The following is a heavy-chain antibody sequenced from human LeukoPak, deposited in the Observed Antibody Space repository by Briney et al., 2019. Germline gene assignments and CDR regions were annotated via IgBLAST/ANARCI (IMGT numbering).Heavy chain of an antibody. J-gene: IGHJ4*02. Sequence: GASPRLSCAASGFTFSSYWTHWVRQAPGKGLGWVSRITSDGSSTSYADSVKGRFTISRGNAKTPLYLQMNSLRAEDTAVYYCARVGYGSGALDYWGQGTLVTVSS. CDR1: GFTFSSYW. CDR2: ITSDGSST. V-gene: IGHV3-74*01. D-gene: IGHD3-10*01. CDR3: ARVGYGSGALDY.